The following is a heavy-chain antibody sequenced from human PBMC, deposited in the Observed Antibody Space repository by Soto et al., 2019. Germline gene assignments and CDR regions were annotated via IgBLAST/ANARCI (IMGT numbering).Heavy chain of an antibody. J-gene: IGHJ2*01. CDR1: GGTFSSYA. D-gene: IGHD3-22*01. CDR2: IIPIFGTA. Sequence: QMQLVQSGAEVKKPGSSVKVSCKASGGTFSSYAISWVRQAPGQGLEWMGGIIPIFGTANYAQKFQGRVTITADKSTSTAYMELSSLRSEDTAVYYCARGGPRDYYDSSGYSSYFDLWGRGTLVTVSS. CDR3: ARGGPRDYYDSSGYSSYFDL. V-gene: IGHV1-69*06.